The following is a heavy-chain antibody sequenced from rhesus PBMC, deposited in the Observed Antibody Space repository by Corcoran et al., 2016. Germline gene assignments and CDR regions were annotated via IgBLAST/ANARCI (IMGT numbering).Heavy chain of an antibody. V-gene: IGHV4-147*01. J-gene: IGHJ4*01. Sequence: QVQLQESGPGLVKPSETLSLTCAVSGYSISSNYWSWLRPPPGKGLEWIGYMYGSSGSTYYNPSLKSRVTISTDTSKNQFSLMLSSVSAADTAVYYCASSPRGSYYSFDCWGQGVLVTVSS. CDR3: ASSPRGSYYSFDC. D-gene: IGHD3-16*01. CDR1: GYSISSNY. CDR2: MYGSSGST.